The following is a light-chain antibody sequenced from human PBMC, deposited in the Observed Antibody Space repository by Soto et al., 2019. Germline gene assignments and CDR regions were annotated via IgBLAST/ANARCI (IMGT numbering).Light chain of an antibody. CDR2: DAS. J-gene: IGKJ4*01. CDR1: QSISSW. V-gene: IGKV1-5*01. Sequence: DIQMSQSPSTLSASVGDRVTITSRASQSISSWLAWYQQKLGRAPRLLIYDASSLESGVPSRFSGSGYGIEFTLTISSLQPDDFATYYCQQYNTYSSLTFGGGTKVDIK. CDR3: QQYNTYSSLT.